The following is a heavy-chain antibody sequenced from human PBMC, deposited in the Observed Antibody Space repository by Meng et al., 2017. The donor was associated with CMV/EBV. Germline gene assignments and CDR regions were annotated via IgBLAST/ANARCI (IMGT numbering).Heavy chain of an antibody. D-gene: IGHD2/OR15-2a*01. CDR1: GFTFSSYW. V-gene: IGHV3-74*03. CDR3: ARDQIFDV. CDR2: INSDGSIR. Sequence: GESLKISCAASGFTFSSYWMYWVRQAPGKGLVWVSRINSDGSIRTYADSVKGRFTISRDTAKNTLYLQMNSLRVEDTAVYYCARDQIFDVWGQGTTVTVSS. J-gene: IGHJ6*02.